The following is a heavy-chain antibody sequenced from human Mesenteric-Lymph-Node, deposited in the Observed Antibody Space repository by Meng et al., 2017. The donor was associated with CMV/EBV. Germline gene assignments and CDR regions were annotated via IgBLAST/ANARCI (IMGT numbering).Heavy chain of an antibody. J-gene: IGHJ6*02. CDR2: IYHSGST. Sequence: GSLRLSCTVSGYSISSGYYWGWIRQPPGKGLEWIGSIYHSGSTNYNPSLKSRVTISVDTSKNQFSLKLSSVTAADTAVYYCARAGSGDYYYYYGMDVWGQGTTVTVSS. CDR1: GYSISSGYY. V-gene: IGHV4-38-2*02. CDR3: ARAGSGDYYYYYGMDV. D-gene: IGHD1-1*01.